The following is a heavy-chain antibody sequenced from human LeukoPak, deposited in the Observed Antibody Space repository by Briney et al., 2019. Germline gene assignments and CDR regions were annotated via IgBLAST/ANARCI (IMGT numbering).Heavy chain of an antibody. CDR3: VRDRITMVRGVRNWFDP. J-gene: IGHJ5*02. CDR2: ISGNGGTT. D-gene: IGHD3-10*01. V-gene: IGHV3-23*01. CDR1: GFTFSTYA. Sequence: GGSLRLSCAASGFTFSTYAMSWVRQAPGKGLEWVSAISGNGGTTFYADSVKGRFTISRDNSRNTLYLQMNSLRVEDTAVYYCVRDRITMVRGVRNWFDPWGQGTLVTVSS.